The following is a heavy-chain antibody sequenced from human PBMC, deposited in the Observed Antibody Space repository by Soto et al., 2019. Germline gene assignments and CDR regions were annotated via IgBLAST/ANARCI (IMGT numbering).Heavy chain of an antibody. Sequence: QITLKESGPTQVKPTQTLTLTCTVSGFSLSTIGVGVGWIRQPPGKALEWLALIFWNDDKRYSPSLRTRLTITKDTSKNHVVLKMTNMDPVDTATYYCEHSPGSSGWAIMDYWGQGTLVTVSS. CDR1: GFSLSTIGVG. CDR2: IFWNDDK. J-gene: IGHJ4*02. D-gene: IGHD6-19*01. CDR3: EHSPGSSGWAIMDY. V-gene: IGHV2-5*01.